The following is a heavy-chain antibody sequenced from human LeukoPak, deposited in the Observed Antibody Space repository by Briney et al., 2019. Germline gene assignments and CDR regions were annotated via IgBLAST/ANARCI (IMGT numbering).Heavy chain of an antibody. CDR2: ITPTSTTI. D-gene: IGHD3-3*01. CDR3: ARVVSGVTGGDY. V-gene: IGHV3-48*04. CDR1: GFSFSTYN. Sequence: QPGGSLRLSCAASGFSFSTYNMIWVRQAPGKGLVCSSYITPTSTTIHYADSVKVRFAVSRDNATSLLYLQMNSLRVEDTAVYYCARVVSGVTGGDYWGQGTLVSVSS. J-gene: IGHJ4*02.